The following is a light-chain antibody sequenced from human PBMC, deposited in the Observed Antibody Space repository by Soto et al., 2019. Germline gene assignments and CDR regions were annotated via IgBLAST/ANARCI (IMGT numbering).Light chain of an antibody. V-gene: IGKV3-20*01. CDR3: QQYGRSPWT. J-gene: IGKJ1*01. CDR1: QSISSSY. CDR2: GAS. Sequence: EIVLTQSPGTLSLSPGERATLSCRASQSISSSYLAWYQQKPGQAPRLLIYGASSRATGIPDRFSGSGSGTDVILTISRREPEDFAVYYCQQYGRSPWTFGQGTKVEIK.